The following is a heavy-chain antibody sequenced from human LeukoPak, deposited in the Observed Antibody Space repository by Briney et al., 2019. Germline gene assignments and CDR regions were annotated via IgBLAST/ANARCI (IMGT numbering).Heavy chain of an antibody. D-gene: IGHD4/OR15-4a*01. CDR1: GFSFSTYA. J-gene: IGHJ4*02. CDR3: AREGARSYDY. V-gene: IGHV3-23*01. Sequence: GGSLRLSCAAAGFSFSTYAMTWVRQAPGKGLEWVSTIVGSGGTAYYADSVKGRFTISRDNSKNSLYLQMNSLRAEDTAVYYCAREGARSYDYWGQGTLVTVSS. CDR2: IVGSGGTA.